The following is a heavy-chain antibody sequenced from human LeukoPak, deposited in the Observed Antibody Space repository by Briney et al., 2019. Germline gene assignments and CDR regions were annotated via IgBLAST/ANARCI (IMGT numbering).Heavy chain of an antibody. V-gene: IGHV4-59*01. CDR2: IYYSGST. D-gene: IGHD6-6*01. CDR1: GGSISSYY. Sequence: SETLSLTCTVSGGSISSYYWSWIRQPPGKELEWIGYIYYSGSTNYNPSLKSRVTISVDTSKNQFSLKLSSVTAADTAVYYCARGGGEYSSSSPGWDYWGQGTLVTVSS. CDR3: ARGGGEYSSSSPGWDY. J-gene: IGHJ4*02.